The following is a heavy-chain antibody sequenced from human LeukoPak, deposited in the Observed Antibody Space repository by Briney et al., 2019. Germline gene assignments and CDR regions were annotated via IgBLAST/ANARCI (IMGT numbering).Heavy chain of an antibody. CDR1: GFTFSSYA. Sequence: GGSLRLSCAASGFTFSSYAMHWVRQAPGKGLEYVSAISSNGGSTYYADSVKGRFTISRDNSKNTLYLQMGSLRAEDMAVYYCARGGYYDSSDPVDYWGQGTLVTVSS. D-gene: IGHD3-22*01. J-gene: IGHJ4*02. CDR3: ARGGYYDSSDPVDY. CDR2: ISSNGGST. V-gene: IGHV3-64*02.